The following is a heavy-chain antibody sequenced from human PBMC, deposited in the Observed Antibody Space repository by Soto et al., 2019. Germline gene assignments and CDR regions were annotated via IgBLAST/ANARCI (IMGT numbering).Heavy chain of an antibody. J-gene: IGHJ4*02. CDR1: GGTFSSYA. V-gene: IGHV1-69*01. CDR2: IIPIFGTA. D-gene: IGHD2-15*01. Sequence: QVQLVQSGAEVKKPGSSVKVSCKASGGTFSSYAISWVRQAPGQGLEWMGGIIPIFGTANYAKKFQGRVTITADESTSTAYMELSSLRSEDTPVYYCARSRHCSGGSCYHTADYWGQGTLVTVSS. CDR3: ARSRHCSGGSCYHTADY.